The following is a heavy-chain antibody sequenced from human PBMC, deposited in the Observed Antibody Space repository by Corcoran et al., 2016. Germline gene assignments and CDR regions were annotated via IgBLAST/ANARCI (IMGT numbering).Heavy chain of an antibody. J-gene: IGHJ4*02. CDR1: GFTFSSYG. V-gene: IGHV3-33*01. D-gene: IGHD4-4*01. CDR2: IWYDGSNK. CDR3: ARAATVTTPYFDY. Sequence: QVQLVESGGGVVQPGRSLRLSCAASGFTFSSYGMHWVRQAPGKGLEWVAVIWYDGSNKYYADSVKGRFTISRDNSKNTLYLQMNSLRAEDTAVYYCARAATVTTPYFDYWGQGTLVTVSS.